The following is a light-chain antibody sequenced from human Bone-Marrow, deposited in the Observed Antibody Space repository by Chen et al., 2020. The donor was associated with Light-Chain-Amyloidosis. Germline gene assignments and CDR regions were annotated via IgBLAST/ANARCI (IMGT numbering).Light chain of an antibody. V-gene: IGKV3-11*01. J-gene: IGKJ3*01. CDR1: QSVSSY. CDR3: QHRSNWPLFT. CDR2: DAS. Sequence: EIVLTQSPATLSLSPGERATLSCRARQSVSSYLAWYQQKPGQAPKLHIFDASNRATGIPARLSGSGSGTDVTLTLSSLEPEDFAFYYCQHRSNWPLFTVGPGTKVHIK.